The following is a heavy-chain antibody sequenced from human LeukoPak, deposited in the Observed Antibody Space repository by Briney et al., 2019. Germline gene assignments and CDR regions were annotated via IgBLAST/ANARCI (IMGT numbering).Heavy chain of an antibody. V-gene: IGHV1-69*13. Sequence: SVKVSCKASGGTFSSYAISWVRQAPGQGLEWMGGIIPIFGTANYAQKFQGRVTITADESTSTAYMELSSLRSEDTAVYYCARELITVTSFDAFDIWGQGTMVTVSS. CDR3: ARELITVTSFDAFDI. J-gene: IGHJ3*02. CDR1: GGTFSSYA. CDR2: IIPIFGTA. D-gene: IGHD4-17*01.